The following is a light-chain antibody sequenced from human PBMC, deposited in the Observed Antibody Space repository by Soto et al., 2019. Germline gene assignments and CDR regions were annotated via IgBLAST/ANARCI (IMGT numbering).Light chain of an antibody. CDR1: SSDVGGYNF. J-gene: IGLJ1*01. CDR3: SSYADSNNYV. Sequence: QSALAQPPSASGSPGQSVTISCTGTSSDVGGYNFVSWYQHHPGKAPKLMIYEVTKRPSGVPDRFSGSKSGNTASLTVSGLQAEDEADYYRSSYADSNNYVFGTGTKVTV. V-gene: IGLV2-8*01. CDR2: EVT.